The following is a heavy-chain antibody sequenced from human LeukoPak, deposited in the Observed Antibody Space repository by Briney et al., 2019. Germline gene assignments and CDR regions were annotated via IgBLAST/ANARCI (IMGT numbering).Heavy chain of an antibody. J-gene: IGHJ4*02. CDR2: ISYDGSNK. D-gene: IGHD2-21*01. CDR1: GFTFSSCA. V-gene: IGHV3-30-3*01. Sequence: GGSLRLSCAASGFTFSSCAMHWVRQAPGKGLEWVAVISYDGSNKYYADSVKGRFTISRDNAKNSLYLQMNNLRAEDTAVYYCARALSDWGQGTLVTVSS. CDR3: ARALSD.